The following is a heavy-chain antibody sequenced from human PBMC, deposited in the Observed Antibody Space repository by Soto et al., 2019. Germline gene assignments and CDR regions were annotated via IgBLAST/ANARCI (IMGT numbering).Heavy chain of an antibody. CDR1: GFTFSSYW. CDR2: INSDGSST. Sequence: PGGSLRLSCAASGFTFSSYWMHWARQAPGKGLVWVSRINSDGSSTSYADSVKGRFTISRDNAKNTLYLQMNSLRAEDTAVYYCARGSRRVISYGYAFDIWGQGTMVTVSS. CDR3: ARGSRRVISYGYAFDI. J-gene: IGHJ3*02. D-gene: IGHD5-18*01. V-gene: IGHV3-74*01.